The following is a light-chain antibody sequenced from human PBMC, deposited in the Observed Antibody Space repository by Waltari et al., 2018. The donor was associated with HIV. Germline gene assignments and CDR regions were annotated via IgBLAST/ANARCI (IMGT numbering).Light chain of an antibody. V-gene: IGLV2-23*02. CDR1: SSAVGAYTL. J-gene: IGLJ3*02. CDR2: EVT. CDR3: CSYAGSGLV. Sequence: QSALTQSASVSGSPGQSITISCTGTSSAVGAYTLVSWYQQHPGEVPKLLIYEVTKRPSGVSTRFSGSKSGNTASLTISGLQAEDEADYFCCSYAGSGLVFGGGTKLTVL.